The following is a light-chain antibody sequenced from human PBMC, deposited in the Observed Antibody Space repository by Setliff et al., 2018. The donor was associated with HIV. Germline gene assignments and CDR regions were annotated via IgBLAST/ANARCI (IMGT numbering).Light chain of an antibody. CDR2: DVT. CDR1: ASDIGNYKY. Sequence: QSALPQPRSVSGSPGQSVTISCTGTASDIGNYKYVSWYQQQPDKAPKLIIYDVTKRPSGVPDRFSDSKSGNTASLTISGLQSEDEGDYFCCSYAGTYTSLYVFGAGTKVTVL. J-gene: IGLJ1*01. CDR3: CSYAGTYTSLYV. V-gene: IGLV2-11*01.